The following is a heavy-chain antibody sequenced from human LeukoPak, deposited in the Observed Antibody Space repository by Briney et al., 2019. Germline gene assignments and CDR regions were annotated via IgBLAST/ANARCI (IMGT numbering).Heavy chain of an antibody. CDR1: GGSFSGYY. J-gene: IGHJ4*02. CDR3: ARGRNTMVRGAHGWLDF. V-gene: IGHV4-34*01. CDR2: INHSGST. Sequence: SETLSLTCAVYGGSFSGYYLSWIRQPPGKGLEWIGEINHSGSTNYNPSLKSRVTISVDTSKNQFSLKLSSVTAADKAVYYCARGRNTMVRGAHGWLDFRGREPWSPSPQ. D-gene: IGHD3-10*01.